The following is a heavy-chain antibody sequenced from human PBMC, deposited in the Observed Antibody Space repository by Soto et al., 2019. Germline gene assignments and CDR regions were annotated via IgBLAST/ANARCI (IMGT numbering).Heavy chain of an antibody. CDR2: TYYRSKWYN. D-gene: IGHD6-13*01. V-gene: IGHV6-1*01. Sequence: PSQTLSLTCAISGDSVSSNSAAWNWIRQSPSRGLEWLGRTYYRSKWYNDYAVSVKSRITINPDTSKNQFSLQLNSVTPEDTAVYYCARDGAAAGTPGSYFDYWGQGTLVTVSS. J-gene: IGHJ4*02. CDR3: ARDGAAAGTPGSYFDY. CDR1: GDSVSSNSAA.